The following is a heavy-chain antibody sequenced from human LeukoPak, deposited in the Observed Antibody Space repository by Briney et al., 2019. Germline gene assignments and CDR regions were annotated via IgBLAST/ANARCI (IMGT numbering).Heavy chain of an antibody. CDR1: GGTLSGYA. V-gene: IGHV1-69*05. D-gene: IGHD3-10*01. J-gene: IGHJ4*02. CDR2: IIPIYGTP. Sequence: GASVKVSCKASGGTLSGYAISWVRQAPGQGLEWMGGIIPIYGTPHSAQKFQGRVTVTTDESTSTAFMDLSSLRSEDTAVYYCARGLSRAGEGFDYWGQGTLVTVSS. CDR3: ARGLSRAGEGFDY.